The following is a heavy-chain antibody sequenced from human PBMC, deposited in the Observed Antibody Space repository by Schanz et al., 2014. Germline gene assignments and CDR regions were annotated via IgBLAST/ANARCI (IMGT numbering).Heavy chain of an antibody. J-gene: IGHJ6*03. CDR3: ARVHSTSLERGSHYYMDV. D-gene: IGHD2-2*01. CDR2: ITYSGGT. Sequence: QVQLQESGPGLVRPSDTLSLTCTVSGGSISSYYWSWIRQSPGKGPEWIGYITYSGGTNHNASLKTRVTISVDSAKNQFSLKMTSVTAANTAIYYCARVHSTSLERGSHYYMDVWGKGTTVTVSS. V-gene: IGHV4-59*07. CDR1: GGSISSYY.